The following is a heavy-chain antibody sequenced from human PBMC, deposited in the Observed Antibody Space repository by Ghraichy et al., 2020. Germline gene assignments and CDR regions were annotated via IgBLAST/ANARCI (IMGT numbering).Heavy chain of an antibody. V-gene: IGHV3-33*01. CDR1: GFSFQTYG. CDR2: ICHDGSNH. J-gene: IGHJ4*02. Sequence: GGSLRLSCAASGFSFQTYGMHWVRQAPGKGLEWVAVICHDGSNHYYSEAVKGRFTISRDNSKSMVYLQMDSLRVDDTAVYFCARINSSAFHASDYWGQGTLVTVSS. CDR3: ARINSSAFHASDY. D-gene: IGHD3-3*01.